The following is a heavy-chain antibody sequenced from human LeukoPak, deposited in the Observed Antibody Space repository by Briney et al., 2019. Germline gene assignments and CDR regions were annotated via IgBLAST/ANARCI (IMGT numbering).Heavy chain of an antibody. CDR3: AKDYYDSSGYWYYFDY. CDR2: ISGSGGST. V-gene: IGHV3-23*01. Sequence: PGGSLRLSCAASGFTFSSYAMSWVRQAPGKGLEWVSAISGSGGSTYYADSVKGRFTISRDNSQNTLYLQMNSLRAEDTAVYYCAKDYYDSSGYWYYFDYWGQGTLVTVSS. CDR1: GFTFSSYA. J-gene: IGHJ4*02. D-gene: IGHD3-22*01.